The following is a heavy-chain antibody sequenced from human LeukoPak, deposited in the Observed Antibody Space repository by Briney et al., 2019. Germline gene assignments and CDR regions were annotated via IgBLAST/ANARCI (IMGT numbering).Heavy chain of an antibody. CDR1: GFTFSSYS. D-gene: IGHD3-16*01. CDR3: VKDFSYVWGLTPFDY. J-gene: IGHJ4*02. V-gene: IGHV3-48*01. Sequence: PGGSLRLSCAASGFTFSSYSMKWVRQAPGKGLEWVSYISSSSSTIYYADSVKGRFTISRDNAKNSLYLQMNSLSAEDTALYYCVKDFSYVWGLTPFDYWGQGTLVTVSS. CDR2: ISSSSSTI.